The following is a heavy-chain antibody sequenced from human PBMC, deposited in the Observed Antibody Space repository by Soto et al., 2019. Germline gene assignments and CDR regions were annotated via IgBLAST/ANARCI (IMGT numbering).Heavy chain of an antibody. V-gene: IGHV3-23*01. CDR1: GFTFSNYA. Sequence: GGSLRLSCAASGFTFSNYAMSWVRQAPGKGLEWVSVISGSGVDTYYADSVKGRFTISRDNSKGTVFLQMNSLRAEDTAVYYCAKICSSSDYYFDYWGQGTLVTVSS. J-gene: IGHJ4*02. CDR2: ISGSGVDT. D-gene: IGHD6-6*01. CDR3: AKICSSSDYYFDY.